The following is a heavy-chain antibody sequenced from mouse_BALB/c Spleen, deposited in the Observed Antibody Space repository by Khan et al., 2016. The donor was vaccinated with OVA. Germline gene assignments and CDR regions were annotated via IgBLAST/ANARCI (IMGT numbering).Heavy chain of an antibody. CDR3: ARDYGSLYWYFDV. D-gene: IGHD1-1*01. J-gene: IGHJ1*01. Sequence: VQLKESGPGLVKPSQTVSLTCTVTGISITTGNYRWSWIRQFPGNKLEWIGNIYYSGTITYNPSLTSRTTITRDNSKSQFFLEMNSLTAEDTATYFCARDYGSLYWYFDVWGAGTTVTVSS. V-gene: IGHV3-5*02. CDR2: IYYSGTI. CDR1: GISITTGNYR.